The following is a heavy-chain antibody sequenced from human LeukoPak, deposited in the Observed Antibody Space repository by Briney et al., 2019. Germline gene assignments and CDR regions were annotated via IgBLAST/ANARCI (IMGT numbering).Heavy chain of an antibody. V-gene: IGHV4-38-2*01. Sequence: PSETLSLTCAVSGYSISSGYYWGWIRQTPGKGLEWIGHVYHSGRTYYNPSLKSRVTISVDTSKNQFSLKLNSVTAADTAVYYCARGGLVEAAAGLDCWGQGTLVTVSS. CDR2: VYHSGRT. D-gene: IGHD6-13*01. CDR1: GYSISSGYY. CDR3: ARGGLVEAAAGLDC. J-gene: IGHJ4*02.